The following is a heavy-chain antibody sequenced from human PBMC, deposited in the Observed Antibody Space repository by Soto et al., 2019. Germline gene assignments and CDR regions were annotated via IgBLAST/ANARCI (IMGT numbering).Heavy chain of an antibody. Sequence: SETLSLTCTVSGDSIGPYYWSWIRQPPGQRLEWIAYIYYSGSTSYNPSVKGRFTVSRDNAKNSLYLQMNSLRAEDTAVYYCARDPMPYCSSNSCYAQEGWDYYGMDVWGQGTTVTVSS. D-gene: IGHD2-2*01. CDR2: IYYSGST. CDR1: GDSIGPYY. V-gene: IGHV4-59*12. J-gene: IGHJ6*02. CDR3: ARDPMPYCSSNSCYAQEGWDYYGMDV.